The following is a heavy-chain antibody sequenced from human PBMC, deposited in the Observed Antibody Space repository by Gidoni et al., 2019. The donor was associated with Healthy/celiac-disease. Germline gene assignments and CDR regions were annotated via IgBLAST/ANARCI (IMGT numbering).Heavy chain of an antibody. CDR3: ARIYYYDSSGYYGGFDY. V-gene: IGHV1-3*01. J-gene: IGHJ4*02. CDR1: GYTFTSYA. CDR2: INAGNGNT. Sequence: QVQLVQSGAAVKKPGASVKVSCKASGYTFTSYAMHWVRQAPGQRLEWMGWINAGNGNTKYSQKFQGRVTITRDTSASTAYMELSSLRSEDTAVYYCARIYYYDSSGYYGGFDYWGQGTLVTVSS. D-gene: IGHD3-22*01.